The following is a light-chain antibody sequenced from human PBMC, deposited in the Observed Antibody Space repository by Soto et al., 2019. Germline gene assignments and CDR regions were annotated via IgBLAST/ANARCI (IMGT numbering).Light chain of an antibody. V-gene: IGKV3-20*01. J-gene: IGKJ1*01. CDR2: DAS. CDR1: QGVSNNY. CDR3: QQYGSSPT. Sequence: EIVLTQSPGTLSLSPGERATLSCRASQGVSNNYLTWYQQKPGQAPRLLIYDASSRATGIPGRFSGSGSGTDFTLTIRRLEPEDFAVYFCQQYGSSPTFGQGTKVDIK.